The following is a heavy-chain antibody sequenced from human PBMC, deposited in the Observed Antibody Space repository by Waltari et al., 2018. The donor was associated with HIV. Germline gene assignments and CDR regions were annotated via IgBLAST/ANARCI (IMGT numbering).Heavy chain of an antibody. V-gene: IGHV4-39*07. CDR1: GGSISSSSYY. CDR2: IYYSGST. Sequence: QLQLQESGPGLVKPSETLSLTCTVSGGSISSSSYYWGWIRQPPGKGLEWIGSIYYSGSTYYTPSLKSRVTISVDTSKNQFSLKLSSVTAADTAVYYCARDLRSGSSPVGFDPWGQGTLVTVSS. J-gene: IGHJ5*02. CDR3: ARDLRSGSSPVGFDP. D-gene: IGHD3-10*01.